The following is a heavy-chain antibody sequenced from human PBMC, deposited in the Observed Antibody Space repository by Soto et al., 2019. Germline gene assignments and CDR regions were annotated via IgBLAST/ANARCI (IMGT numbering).Heavy chain of an antibody. D-gene: IGHD6-13*01. CDR2: IHYSGYT. J-gene: IGHJ4*02. Sequence: SETLSLTCTVSGGSISSGDYYWSWIRQPPGKGLEWIGYIHYSGYTYYNPSLRSRVIISGNTSKNQFSLNLSSVTAADTAVYYCARDSGAAGPNDYWGQGTLVTVSS. V-gene: IGHV4-30-4*01. CDR3: ARDSGAAGPNDY. CDR1: GGSISSGDYY.